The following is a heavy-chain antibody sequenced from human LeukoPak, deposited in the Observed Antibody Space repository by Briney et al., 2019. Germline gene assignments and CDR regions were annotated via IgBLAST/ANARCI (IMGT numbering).Heavy chain of an antibody. V-gene: IGHV4-4*07. D-gene: IGHD3-22*01. Sequence: SETLSLNCTGPGGSISSHYWGLVRQPPREGLEWIGRIYTSGGTNYNPSLKSRVTMSVDTSKNQFSLRLDSVTAADTAVYYCARGHDSSGYTFDYWGQGTLVTVSS. CDR3: ARGHDSSGYTFDY. CDR2: IYTSGGT. CDR1: GGSISSHY. J-gene: IGHJ4*02.